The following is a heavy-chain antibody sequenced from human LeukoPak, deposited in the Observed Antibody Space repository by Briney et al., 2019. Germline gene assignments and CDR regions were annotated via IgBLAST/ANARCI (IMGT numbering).Heavy chain of an antibody. V-gene: IGHV4-59*12. CDR3: ARRRGGYYAFDI. CDR1: DSSISSYY. J-gene: IGHJ3*02. Sequence: SETLSLTCTVSDSSISSYYWSWIRQPPGKGLEWIGYIYYSGSTNYNPSLKSRLTISVDTSKNQFSLSLSSVTAADTAVYYCARRRGGYYAFDIWGQGTMVTVSS. D-gene: IGHD2-21*02. CDR2: IYYSGST.